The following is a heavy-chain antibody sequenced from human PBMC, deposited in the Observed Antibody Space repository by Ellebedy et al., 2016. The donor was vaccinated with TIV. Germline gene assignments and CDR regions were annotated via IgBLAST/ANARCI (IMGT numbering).Heavy chain of an antibody. V-gene: IGHV4-39*01. J-gene: IGHJ4*02. CDR3: ARRKVTIPRADAYFDY. CDR1: GGSISSSSYY. CDR2: IYYSGNT. D-gene: IGHD3-3*01. Sequence: SETLSLTXTVSGGSISSSSYYWGWIRQPPGKRLEWIGSIYYSGNTYYNPSLKSRVTISIDTSKNQFSLRLSSVTAADTAIYRCARRKVTIPRADAYFDYWGQGILVTVSS.